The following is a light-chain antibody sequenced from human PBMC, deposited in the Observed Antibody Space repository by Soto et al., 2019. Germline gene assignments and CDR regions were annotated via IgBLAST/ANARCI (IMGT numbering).Light chain of an antibody. J-gene: IGLJ1*01. CDR3: FSHRGGDSHV. CDR1: SSDVGGSKV. V-gene: IGLV2-23*01. Sequence: QSALTQPASVSGSPGQSITISCTGPSSDVGGSKVVSWYQHHPGKAPKLIIYEDTKRPSGVSTRFSGSKTGNTASLTISGLQAEDEADYYCFSHRGGDSHVFGTGTKLTVL. CDR2: EDT.